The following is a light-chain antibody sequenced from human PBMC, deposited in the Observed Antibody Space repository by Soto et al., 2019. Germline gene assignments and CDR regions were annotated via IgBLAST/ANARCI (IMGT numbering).Light chain of an antibody. CDR3: QQYGSLPYT. V-gene: IGKV3-20*01. J-gene: IGKJ2*01. CDR1: QNGDNNF. Sequence: ENVLTQSPGTLSLSPGKRATLSCRASQNGDNNFLAWYQHKPGQAPRLLIYGASIRAAAIPDRFSGSGSGTDFTLSISRLEPEDFAVYHCQQYGSLPYTFGQGTKLDIK. CDR2: GAS.